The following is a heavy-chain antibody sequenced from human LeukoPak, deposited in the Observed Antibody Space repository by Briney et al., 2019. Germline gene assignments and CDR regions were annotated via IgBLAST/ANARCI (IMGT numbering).Heavy chain of an antibody. V-gene: IGHV4-4*09. J-gene: IGHJ3*02. D-gene: IGHD3-10*01. CDR2: IYTSGST. CDR3: ARQDVLLFAFDI. Sequence: SDTLSLTCAVYVGSFSGYYWIWIREPPGKGLEWIGYIYTSGSTNYNPSLKSRDTISVDTSKNQFSLKLSSVTAADTAVYYCARQDVLLFAFDIWAKGQWSPSLQ. CDR1: VGSFSGYY.